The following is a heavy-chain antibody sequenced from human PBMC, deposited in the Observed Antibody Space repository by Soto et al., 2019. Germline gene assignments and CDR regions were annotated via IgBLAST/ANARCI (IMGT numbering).Heavy chain of an antibody. CDR1: GFTVSNNY. CDR3: ARDSSTAAGFDY. J-gene: IGHJ4*02. D-gene: IGHD6-13*01. Sequence: GGPLRLSCAASGFTVSNNYMSWVRQAPGKGLEWVSVIYSGGPTYYADSVQGRFTISRDTSKNMLYLQMNSLRAEDTAVYYCARDSSTAAGFDYWGQGTLVTV. V-gene: IGHV3-53*01. CDR2: IYSGGPT.